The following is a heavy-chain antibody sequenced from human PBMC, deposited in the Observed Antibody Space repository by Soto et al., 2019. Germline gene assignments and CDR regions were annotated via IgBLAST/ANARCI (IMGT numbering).Heavy chain of an antibody. V-gene: IGHV1-3*01. D-gene: IGHD6-13*01. CDR3: ARAASTLIDY. Sequence: QVQLVQSGAEVKKPGASVKVSCKASGYTFTSYAMHWVRQAPGQRLEWMGWINAGTGNTKHSQKFQGRVTITRDTSASKGEMEVSSLRSEETAVYFSARAASTLIDYWGQGALVTVSS. CDR2: INAGTGNT. CDR1: GYTFTSYA. J-gene: IGHJ4*02.